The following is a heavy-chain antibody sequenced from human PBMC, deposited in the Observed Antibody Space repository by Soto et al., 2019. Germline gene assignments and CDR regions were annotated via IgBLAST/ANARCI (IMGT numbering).Heavy chain of an antibody. Sequence: QVQLVESGGGLAKPGTSLRLSCTASGFTFSSYSMHWVRQAPGKGLEWVSFISSDGKYEYYADSVKGRFTVSRDNSNHTVYLQMSSLRAEDTAVYYCASDRKYDFESWGQGALVTVSS. CDR1: GFTFSSYS. CDR2: ISSDGKYE. V-gene: IGHV3-30*15. D-gene: IGHD2-8*01. CDR3: ASDRKYDFES. J-gene: IGHJ4*02.